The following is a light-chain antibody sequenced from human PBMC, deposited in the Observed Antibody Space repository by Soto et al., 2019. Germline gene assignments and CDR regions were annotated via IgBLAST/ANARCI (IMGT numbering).Light chain of an antibody. Sequence: VTKQSPATVSVQPGEGANLPCRASQFVGNKVAWFQQKPGQAPRLLIYAASSRATGIPDRFSGGGSGTDFTLTISRLEPEDFAVYYCQQCGSSPWTFGQGTKVDVK. CDR3: QQCGSSPWT. CDR1: QFVGNK. J-gene: IGKJ1*01. CDR2: AAS. V-gene: IGKV3-20*01.